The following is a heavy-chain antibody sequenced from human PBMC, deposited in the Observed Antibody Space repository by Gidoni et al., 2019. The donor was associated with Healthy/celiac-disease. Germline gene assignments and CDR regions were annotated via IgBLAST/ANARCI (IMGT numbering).Heavy chain of an antibody. V-gene: IGHV4-34*01. D-gene: IGHD6-25*01. J-gene: IGHJ5*02. CDR2: INHSGST. CDR1: GGSFSGYY. CDR3: ARVPYSSGGWFDP. Sequence: QVQLQQWGAGLLKPSETLSLTCAVYGGSFSGYYWSWIRQPPGKGLEWIGEINHSGSTNYNPSLKSRVTISVDTSKNQFSLKLSSVTAADTAVYYCARVPYSSGGWFDPWGQGTLVTVSS.